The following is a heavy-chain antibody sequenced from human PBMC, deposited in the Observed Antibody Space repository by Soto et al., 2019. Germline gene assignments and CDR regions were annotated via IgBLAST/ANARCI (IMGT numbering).Heavy chain of an antibody. D-gene: IGHD3-10*01. Sequence: QVQLQESGPGLVKSSQTLSLTCTVSGGSISSDGNYWSWIRQHPGKGLEWIGHIYYSGSTYYNPSLKSRVTISVDTSKNQFSLKLNSVTAADTAVYYCARARMVRGIIYYYGMDVWGQGTTVTVSS. CDR2: IYYSGST. CDR3: ARARMVRGIIYYYGMDV. J-gene: IGHJ6*02. CDR1: GGSISSDGNY. V-gene: IGHV4-31*03.